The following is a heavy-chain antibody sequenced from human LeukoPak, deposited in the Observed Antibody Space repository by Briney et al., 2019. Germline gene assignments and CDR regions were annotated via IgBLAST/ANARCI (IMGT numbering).Heavy chain of an antibody. CDR1: GFTLSSYS. D-gene: IGHD3-9*01. CDR3: ARDLVVQYYDILTSPAPADY. CDR2: ISSSSSTI. Sequence: GGSLRLSCAASGFTLSSYSMNWVRQAPGKGLEWVSYISSSSSTIYYADSVKGRFTISRDNAKNSLYLQMNSLRAEDTAVYYCARDLVVQYYDILTSPAPADYWGQRTLVTVSS. V-gene: IGHV3-48*04. J-gene: IGHJ4*02.